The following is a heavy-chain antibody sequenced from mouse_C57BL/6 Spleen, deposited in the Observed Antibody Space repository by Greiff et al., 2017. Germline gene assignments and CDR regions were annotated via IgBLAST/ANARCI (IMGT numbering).Heavy chain of an antibody. CDR1: GYTFTNYW. CDR2: IYPGGGYT. J-gene: IGHJ4*01. V-gene: IGHV1-63*01. Sequence: VQRVESGAELVRPGTSVKMSCKASGYTFTNYWIGWAKQRPGHGLEWIGDIYPGGGYTNYNEKFKGKATLTADKSSSTAYMQFSSLTSEDSAIYYCARRGTTVVDSMDYWGQGTSVTVSS. D-gene: IGHD1-1*01. CDR3: ARRGTTVVDSMDY.